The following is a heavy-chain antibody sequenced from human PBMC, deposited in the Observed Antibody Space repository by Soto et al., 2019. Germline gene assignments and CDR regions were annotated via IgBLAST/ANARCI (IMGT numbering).Heavy chain of an antibody. CDR3: ARGVGTYYYDSSGYYHDY. CDR2: IYHSGST. D-gene: IGHD3-22*01. CDR1: GGSISSSNW. J-gene: IGHJ4*02. V-gene: IGHV4-4*02. Sequence: PSETLSLTCAVSGGSISSSNWWSWVRQPPGKGLEWIGEIYHSGSTNYNPSLKSRVTISVDKSKNQFSLKLSSVTAADTAVYYCARGVGTYYYDSSGYYHDYWGQGTLVTVSS.